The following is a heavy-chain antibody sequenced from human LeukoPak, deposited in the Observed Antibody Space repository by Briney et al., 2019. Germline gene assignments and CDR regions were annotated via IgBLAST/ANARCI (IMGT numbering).Heavy chain of an antibody. V-gene: IGHV3-74*01. D-gene: IGHD3-22*01. J-gene: IGHJ1*01. Sequence: GGSLRLSCAASGFTFSSYWMHWVRQAPGKGLVWVSRIKSDGTTNYADSVKGRFTISRDNARNTLSLQMNSLRAEDTGVYYCARAPSEIGGYYPEYFRHWGQGTLVTVSS. CDR2: IKSDGTT. CDR1: GFTFSSYW. CDR3: ARAPSEIGGYYPEYFRH.